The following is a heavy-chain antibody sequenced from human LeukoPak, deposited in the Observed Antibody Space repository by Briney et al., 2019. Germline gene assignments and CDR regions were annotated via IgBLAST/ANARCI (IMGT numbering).Heavy chain of an antibody. D-gene: IGHD3-22*01. CDR2: ISGSGGST. Sequence: GGSLRLSCAASGFTFSSYAMSWVRQAPGKGLEWVSAISGSGGSTYYVDSVKGRFTISRDNSKNTLYLQMNSLRAEDTAVYYCAKDASPETYYYDSSGYYYDYFDYWGQGTLVTVSS. CDR1: GFTFSSYA. J-gene: IGHJ4*02. V-gene: IGHV3-23*01. CDR3: AKDASPETYYYDSSGYYYDYFDY.